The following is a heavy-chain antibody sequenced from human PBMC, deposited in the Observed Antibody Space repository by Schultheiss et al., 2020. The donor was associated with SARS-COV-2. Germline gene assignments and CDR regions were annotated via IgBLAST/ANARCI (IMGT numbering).Heavy chain of an antibody. CDR3: ARGPSAY. J-gene: IGHJ4*02. Sequence: SVKVSCKASGYTFTSYGISWVRQAPGQGLEWMGWMNPNSGNTGYAQKFQGRVTMTRNTSISTAYMELSSLRSEDTAVYYCARGPSAYWGQGTLVTVSS. CDR2: MNPNSGNT. CDR1: GYTFTSYG. V-gene: IGHV1-8*02.